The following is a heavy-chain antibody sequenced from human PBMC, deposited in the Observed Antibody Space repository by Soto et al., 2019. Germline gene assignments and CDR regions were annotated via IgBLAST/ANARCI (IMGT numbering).Heavy chain of an antibody. Sequence: ESGGGLVPPGASARLSCITSGFIFDNYAMSWVRQSPGRGLEWVAAISGSGHATYYTQSVQGRFIISRDKSKKTVFLQMNNLRAEDTAVYYCAKGRYFDSSGGCANYWGLGTLVTVSS. V-gene: IGHV3-23*01. CDR2: ISGSGHAT. CDR3: AKGRYFDSSGGCANY. J-gene: IGHJ4*02. D-gene: IGHD3-22*01. CDR1: GFIFDNYA.